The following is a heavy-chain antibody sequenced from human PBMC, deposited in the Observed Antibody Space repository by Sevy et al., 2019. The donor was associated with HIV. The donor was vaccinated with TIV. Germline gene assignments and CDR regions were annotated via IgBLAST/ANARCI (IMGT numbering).Heavy chain of an antibody. Sequence: GGSLRLSCAVSGFTLSSHSMNWVRQAPGKGLEWLSHISGDDENKYYADSVQGRFTISRDDASYSVHLQMNSLGDEDTAVYYCARGGNPGQAASDIWGQGTVVTVSS. V-gene: IGHV3-48*02. CDR1: GFTLSSHS. CDR2: ISGDDENK. J-gene: IGHJ3*02. CDR3: ARGGNPGQAASDI.